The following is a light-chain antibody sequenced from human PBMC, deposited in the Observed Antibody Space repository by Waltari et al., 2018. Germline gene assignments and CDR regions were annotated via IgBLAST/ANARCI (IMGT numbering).Light chain of an antibody. J-gene: IGKJ1*01. Sequence: EIVLTQSPGNLSLFPGERATISSSASQSVSSIYLAGYQQKPGQAPRLLIYGASSSATGIPDRFSGSASGTDFTLTISRLEPEDFAVYYCQQYGSSPWTFGQGTKVEIK. CDR2: GAS. CDR1: QSVSSIY. CDR3: QQYGSSPWT. V-gene: IGKV3-20*01.